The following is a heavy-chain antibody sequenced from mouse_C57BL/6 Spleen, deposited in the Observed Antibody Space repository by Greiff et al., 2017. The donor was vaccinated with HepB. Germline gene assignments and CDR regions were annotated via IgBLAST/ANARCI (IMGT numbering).Heavy chain of an antibody. CDR3: ARRDYGNLYWYFDV. Sequence: VQLQQPGAELVMPGASVKLSCKASGYTFTSYWMHWVKQRPGQGLEWIGEIDPSDSYTNYNQKFKGKSTLTVDKSSSTAYMQRSSLTSEDSAVYYCARRDYGNLYWYFDVWGTGTTVTVSS. V-gene: IGHV1-69*01. CDR2: IDPSDSYT. CDR1: GYTFTSYW. D-gene: IGHD2-1*01. J-gene: IGHJ1*03.